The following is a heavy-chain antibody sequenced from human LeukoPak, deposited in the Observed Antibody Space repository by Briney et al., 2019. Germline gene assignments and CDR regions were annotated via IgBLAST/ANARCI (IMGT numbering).Heavy chain of an antibody. J-gene: IGHJ4*02. D-gene: IGHD6-13*01. CDR2: IYPGDSDT. Sequence: GESLKISCKGSGYSFTSYWIGWVRQMPGKGLEWMGIIYPGDSDTRYSPSFQGQVTISADKSISTAYLQWSSLKASDTAMYYCARSGGSIAAAGTFDYWGQGTLVTVSS. CDR1: GYSFTSYW. V-gene: IGHV5-51*01. CDR3: ARSGGSIAAAGTFDY.